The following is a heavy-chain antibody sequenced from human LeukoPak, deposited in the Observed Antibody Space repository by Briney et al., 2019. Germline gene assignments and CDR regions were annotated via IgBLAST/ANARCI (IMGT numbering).Heavy chain of an antibody. D-gene: IGHD6-13*01. CDR2: ISGSGGST. CDR1: GFTFSSYA. Sequence: AGGSLRLSCAASGFTFSSYAMSWVRQAPGKGLEWVSAISGSGGSTYYADSVKGRFTISRDNSKNTLYLQMNSLRAEDTAVYYCARRRSSSWLGGAWFDPWGQGTLVTVSS. CDR3: ARRRSSSWLGGAWFDP. J-gene: IGHJ5*02. V-gene: IGHV3-23*01.